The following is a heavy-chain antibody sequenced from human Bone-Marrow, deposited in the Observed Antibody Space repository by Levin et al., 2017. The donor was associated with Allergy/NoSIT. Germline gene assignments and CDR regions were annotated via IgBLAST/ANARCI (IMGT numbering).Heavy chain of an antibody. CDR1: GYSISSGYY. CDR2: IYHSGST. Sequence: PSETLSLTCAVSGYSISSGYYWGWIRQPPGKGLEWIGSIYHSGSTYYNPSLKSRVTISVDTSKNQFSLKLSSVTAADTAVYYCARGDKNSSSWLRKQLQLSSAFDIWGQGTMVTVSS. V-gene: IGHV4-38-2*01. J-gene: IGHJ3*02. CDR3: ARGDKNSSSWLRKQLQLSSAFDI. D-gene: IGHD6-13*01.